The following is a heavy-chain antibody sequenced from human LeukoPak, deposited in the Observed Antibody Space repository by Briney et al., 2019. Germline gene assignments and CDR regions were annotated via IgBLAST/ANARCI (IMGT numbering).Heavy chain of an antibody. CDR1: GGSFSGYY. CDR3: AREILGPWYGNYFDY. D-gene: IGHD6-13*01. J-gene: IGHJ4*02. V-gene: IGHV4-34*01. Sequence: SETLSLTCAVYGGSFSGYYWSWIRQPPGKGLEWIGEINHSGSTNYNPSLKSRVTISVDTSKNQFSLKLSSVTAADTAVYYCAREILGPWYGNYFDYWGQGTLVTVSS. CDR2: INHSGST.